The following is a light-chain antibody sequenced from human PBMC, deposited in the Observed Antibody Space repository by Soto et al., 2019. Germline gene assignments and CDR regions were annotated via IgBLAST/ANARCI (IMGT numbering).Light chain of an antibody. CDR3: QQRSNWPLT. J-gene: IGKJ4*01. CDR1: QSVSSY. CDR2: DAS. V-gene: IGKV3-11*01. Sequence: EVVLTQSPATLTLSPGERATLSCRASQSVSSYLAWYQQKPGQAPRLLIYDASNRATGIPARFSGSGSGTDLTLTMSCLEPEDFAVYYCQQRSNWPLTFGGGTKVEIK.